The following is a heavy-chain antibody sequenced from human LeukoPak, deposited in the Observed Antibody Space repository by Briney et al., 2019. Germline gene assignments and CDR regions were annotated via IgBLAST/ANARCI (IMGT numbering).Heavy chain of an antibody. Sequence: GGSLRLSCAASGFTVSSNYMSWVRQAPGKGLEWVSVIYSGGSTYYADSVKGRFTISRDNSKNTLYLQMNSLRAEDTAVYYCARDSRGYSGSSSFDYWGQGTLVTGSS. CDR1: GFTVSSNY. CDR3: ARDSRGYSGSSSFDY. V-gene: IGHV3-53*01. D-gene: IGHD3-10*01. CDR2: IYSGGST. J-gene: IGHJ4*02.